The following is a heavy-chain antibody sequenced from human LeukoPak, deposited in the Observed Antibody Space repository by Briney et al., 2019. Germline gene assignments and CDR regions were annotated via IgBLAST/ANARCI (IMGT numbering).Heavy chain of an antibody. CDR1: GYSFTNCW. D-gene: IGHD3-3*01. CDR3: ARQGSDFWSGYYKERPFDY. CDR2: IYPGDSDT. J-gene: IGHJ4*02. Sequence: GESLKISCQASGYSFTNCWIAWVRQMPGKGLEWMGIIYPGDSDTRCSPSFQGQVTISADKSISTAYLQWSSLKASDTAMYYCARQGSDFWSGYYKERPFDYWGQGTLVTVSS. V-gene: IGHV5-51*01.